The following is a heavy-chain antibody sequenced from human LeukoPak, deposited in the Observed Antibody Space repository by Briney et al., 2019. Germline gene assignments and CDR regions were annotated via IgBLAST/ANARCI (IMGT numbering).Heavy chain of an antibody. CDR2: ISAYNGNT. CDR3: ARVNSGSYLDAFDI. D-gene: IGHD1-26*01. Sequence: ASVKVSCKASGYTFTSYGISWVRQAPGQGLEWMGWISAYNGNTNYAQKLQGRVTMTTDTSTSTAYMELRSLRSDDTAVYYCARVNSGSYLDAFDIWGQGTMVTVSS. V-gene: IGHV1-18*01. J-gene: IGHJ3*02. CDR1: GYTFTSYG.